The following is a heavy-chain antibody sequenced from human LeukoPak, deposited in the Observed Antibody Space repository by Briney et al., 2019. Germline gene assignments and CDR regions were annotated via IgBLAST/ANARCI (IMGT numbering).Heavy chain of an antibody. D-gene: IGHD3-16*01. J-gene: IGHJ6*04. Sequence: PGGSLRLSCAASGFTFSSYGMHWVRQAPGKGLEWVAVISYDGSNKYYADSVKGRFTISRDNSKNTLYLQMNSLRAEDTAVYYCAKALRGLPNYYYGMDVWGKGTTVTVSS. CDR2: ISYDGSNK. V-gene: IGHV3-30*18. CDR1: GFTFSSYG. CDR3: AKALRGLPNYYYGMDV.